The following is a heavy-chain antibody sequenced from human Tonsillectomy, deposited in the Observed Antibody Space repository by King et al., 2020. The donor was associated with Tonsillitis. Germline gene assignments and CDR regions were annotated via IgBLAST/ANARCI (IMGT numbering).Heavy chain of an antibody. J-gene: IGHJ6*02. CDR2: ISAYNGNT. CDR3: AGGGVYGDYYYYYGMDV. Sequence: VQLVESGAEVKKPGASVKVSCKASGYTFTSYGISWVRQAPGQGLEWMGWISAYNGNTNYAQKLQGRVTMTTDTSTRTAYMELRSLRSDDTAVYYCAGGGVYGDYYYYYGMDVWGQGTTVTVSS. V-gene: IGHV1-18*04. D-gene: IGHD4-17*01. CDR1: GYTFTSYG.